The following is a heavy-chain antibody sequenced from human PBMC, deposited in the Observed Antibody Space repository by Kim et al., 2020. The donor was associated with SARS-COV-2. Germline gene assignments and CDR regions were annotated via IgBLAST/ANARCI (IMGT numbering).Heavy chain of an antibody. J-gene: IGHJ6*02. V-gene: IGHV3-33*01. CDR3: ARDQYDFWSGYFGVSYYYGMDV. D-gene: IGHD3-3*01. CDR2: IWYDGSNK. CDR1: GFTFSSYG. Sequence: GGSLRLSCAASGFTFSSYGMHWVRQAPGKGLEWVAVIWYDGSNKYYADSVKGRFTISRDNSKNTLYLQMNSLRAEDTAVYYCARDQYDFWSGYFGVSYYYGMDVWGQGTTVTVSS.